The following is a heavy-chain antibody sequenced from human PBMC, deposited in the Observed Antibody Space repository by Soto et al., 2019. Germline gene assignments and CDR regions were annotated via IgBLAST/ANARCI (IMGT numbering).Heavy chain of an antibody. CDR2: INPNSGGT. J-gene: IGHJ3*02. CDR1: GYTVTGDY. CDR3: ARDRGYCSSTSCYIDAFDI. Sequence: ASVKVSCKSSGYTVTGDYMHWVRQAPGQGHEWMGWINPNSGGTSDAQKCQGWVTMTRDTSISTAYMALSRLRSDDTAVYYCARDRGYCSSTSCYIDAFDIWGQGTMVTVSS. D-gene: IGHD2-2*02. V-gene: IGHV1-2*04.